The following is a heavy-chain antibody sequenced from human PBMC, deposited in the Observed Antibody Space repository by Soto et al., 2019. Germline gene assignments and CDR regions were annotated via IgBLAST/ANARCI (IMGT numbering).Heavy chain of an antibody. CDR1: GGTFSSYA. CDR3: ARDAFEGIAGRSHGMDV. D-gene: IGHD6-6*01. J-gene: IGHJ6*01. CDR2: IIPIFGTA. Sequence: SGKVSCKASGGTFSSYAISWVRQAPGQRFEWRGGIIPIFGTANYAQKFQGRVTITADESTSTAYMELSSLRSEDTAVYSCARDAFEGIAGRSHGMDVWGQGTTVTVSS. V-gene: IGHV1-69*13.